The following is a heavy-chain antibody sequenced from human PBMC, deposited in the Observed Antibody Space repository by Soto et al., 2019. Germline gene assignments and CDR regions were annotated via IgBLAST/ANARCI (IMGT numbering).Heavy chain of an antibody. Sequence: QVQLVESGGGVVQPGKSVRLSCAASGFTFSLYGIHWVRQAPGKGLEWVAFITYEGRHQDYVDSVKGRFSLSRDNSKNIVYLQMNSLRSADTAVYYCARWPQPRYTADPYAVDVWGQGTRVIVSS. J-gene: IGHJ6*02. CDR1: GFTFSLYG. CDR2: ITYEGRHQ. D-gene: IGHD3-16*02. CDR3: ARWPQPRYTADPYAVDV. V-gene: IGHV3-30*03.